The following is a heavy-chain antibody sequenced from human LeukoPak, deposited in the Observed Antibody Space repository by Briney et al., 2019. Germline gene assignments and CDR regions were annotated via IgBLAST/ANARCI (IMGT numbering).Heavy chain of an antibody. D-gene: IGHD3-22*01. J-gene: IGHJ4*02. CDR2: ISAYNGYT. V-gene: IGHV1-18*01. Sequence: ASVKVSCKASGYTFTNYGFNWVRQAPGQGLEWMGWISAYNGYTIYAQKLQGRVTMTTDTSTTTAYMELRSLRSDDTAVYYCARDRSPRHYYDTSDYHGAAAYWGQGTLVTVSS. CDR3: ARDRSPRHYYDTSDYHGAAAY. CDR1: GYTFTNYG.